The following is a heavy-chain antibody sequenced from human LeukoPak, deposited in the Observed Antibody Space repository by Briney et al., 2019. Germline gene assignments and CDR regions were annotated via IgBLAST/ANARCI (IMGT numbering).Heavy chain of an antibody. D-gene: IGHD6-19*01. J-gene: IGHJ4*02. CDR1: GYPFTNYW. CDR3: SRHIHSSGWYV. Sequence: GGSLKISCKASGYPFTNYWIGWVRQIPGKGLEWMGIIYPGDSDTRYSPSFQGQVTISVDKSISTAFLQWSSLKASDTAMYCCSRHIHSSGWYVWGQGTLVTVSP. V-gene: IGHV5-51*01. CDR2: IYPGDSDT.